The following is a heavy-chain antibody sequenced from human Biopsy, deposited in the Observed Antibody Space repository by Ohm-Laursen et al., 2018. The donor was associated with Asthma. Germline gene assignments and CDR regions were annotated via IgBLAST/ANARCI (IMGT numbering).Heavy chain of an antibody. CDR3: ARGISRVTGLFDHFDS. CDR2: IYYSGST. D-gene: IGHD2-21*02. CDR1: GVSISSVY. V-gene: IGHV4-59*01. Sequence: PLSLTCTVSGVSISSVYWSWIRPPPGKGLEWIGHIYYSGSTNYQTSLKSRVTISVDTSKNQFSLKLRSVTAADADVYYCARGISRVTGLFDHFDSWGQGTLVTVSS. J-gene: IGHJ4*02.